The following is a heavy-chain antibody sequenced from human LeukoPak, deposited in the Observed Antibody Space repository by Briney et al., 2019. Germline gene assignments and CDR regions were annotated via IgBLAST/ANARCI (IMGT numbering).Heavy chain of an antibody. D-gene: IGHD2/OR15-2a*01. V-gene: IGHV3-15*01. CDR3: TTEEYPGNYFDY. CDR2: IKSKADGGTT. CDR1: GFTFSNAW. J-gene: IGHJ4*02. Sequence: PGGSLRLSCAASGFTFSNAWMSWVRQAPGKGLEWVGRIKSKADGGTTDYAAPVKGRFTISRDDSKNTLYLQMNSLKTEDIAVYYCTTEEYPGNYFDYWGQGTLVTVSS.